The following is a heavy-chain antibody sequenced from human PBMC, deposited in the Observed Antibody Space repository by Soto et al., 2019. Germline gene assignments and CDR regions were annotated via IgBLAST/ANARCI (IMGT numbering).Heavy chain of an antibody. J-gene: IGHJ4*02. V-gene: IGHV3-23*01. Sequence: SLRLSCTASLFTFSDYGMNWVLQAPGKGLEWVSGTTGGGDTTYYADSVKGRFIISRDNSKSILYLQMNGLRGEDTDTYYCAKGIYGSGWPYWGQGTLVTVSS. D-gene: IGHD6-19*01. CDR1: LFTFSDYG. CDR3: AKGIYGSGWPY. CDR2: TTGGGDTT.